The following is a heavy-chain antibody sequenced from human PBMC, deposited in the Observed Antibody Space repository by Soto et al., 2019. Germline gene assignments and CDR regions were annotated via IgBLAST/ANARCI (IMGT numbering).Heavy chain of an antibody. CDR3: ARLTSDSHITMIVGNWFDP. J-gene: IGHJ5*02. CDR2: IIPIFGTA. CDR1: VCSYSTYA. V-gene: IGHV1-69*13. Sequence: SLKDSCNASVCSYSTYAISWVRQAPGQGLDWMGGIIPIFGTANYAQKFQGRVTITADESTSTAYMELSSLRSEDTAVYYCARLTSDSHITMIVGNWFDPWGQGTLVTVSS. D-gene: IGHD3-22*01.